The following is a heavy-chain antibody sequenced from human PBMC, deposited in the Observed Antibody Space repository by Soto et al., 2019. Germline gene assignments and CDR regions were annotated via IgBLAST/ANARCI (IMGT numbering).Heavy chain of an antibody. CDR1: GFTFSNAW. D-gene: IGHD4-4*01. J-gene: IGHJ6*03. CDR2: IKSKTDGGTT. V-gene: IGHV3-15*01. CDR3: TTGRTTVTSYYYYYMDV. Sequence: EVQLVESGGGLVKPGGSLRLSCAASGFTFSNAWMSWVRQAPGKGLEWAGRIKSKTDGGTTDYAAPVKGRFTISRDDSKNTLYLQMNSLKTEDTAVYYCTTGRTTVTSYYYYYMDVWGKGTTVTVSS.